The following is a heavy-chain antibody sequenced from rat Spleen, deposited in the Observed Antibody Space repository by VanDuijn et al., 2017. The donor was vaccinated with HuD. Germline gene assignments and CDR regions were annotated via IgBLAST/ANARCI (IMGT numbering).Heavy chain of an antibody. D-gene: IGHD1-9*01. J-gene: IGHJ3*01. CDR3: TRGIYYGYNAFVY. Sequence: EVQLVESDGGLVQPGRSLKLSCAVSGFTFSDYYMAWVRQAPTKGLEWVATISYDGTTTNYPDSVKGRISISRDNAKSTLYVQLNSLRSEDTATYFCTRGIYYGYNAFVYWGQGTLVTVSS. CDR2: ISYDGTTT. CDR1: GFTFSDYY. V-gene: IGHV5-29*01.